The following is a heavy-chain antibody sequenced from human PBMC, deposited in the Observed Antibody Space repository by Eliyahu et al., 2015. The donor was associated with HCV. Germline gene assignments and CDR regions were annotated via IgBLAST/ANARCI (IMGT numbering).Heavy chain of an antibody. CDR3: ARDRIVVVVAATPGYYYGMDV. D-gene: IGHD2-15*01. V-gene: IGHV3-48*03. CDR2: ISSSGSTI. J-gene: IGHJ6*02. CDR1: GFTFSSYE. Sequence: GGSLRLSCAASGFTFSSYEMNWVRQAPGKGLEWVSYISSSGSTIYYADSVKGRFTISRDNAKNSLYLQMNSLRAEDTAVYYCARDRIVVVVAATPGYYYGMDVWGQGTTVTVSS.